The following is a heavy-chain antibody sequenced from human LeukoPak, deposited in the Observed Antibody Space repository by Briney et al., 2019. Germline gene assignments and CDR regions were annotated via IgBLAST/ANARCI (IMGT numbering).Heavy chain of an antibody. D-gene: IGHD2-15*01. CDR2: ISAYNGNT. Sequence: GASVKVSCKGSGYTFSNYGFSWVRQAPGQGLEWMGWISAYNGNTIYAQKLQGRVTMTTDTSTSTAYMELRSLRSDDTAVYYCARDSLVVVGSRVDYWGQGTLVTVSS. CDR3: ARDSLVVVGSRVDY. J-gene: IGHJ4*02. V-gene: IGHV1-18*01. CDR1: GYTFSNYG.